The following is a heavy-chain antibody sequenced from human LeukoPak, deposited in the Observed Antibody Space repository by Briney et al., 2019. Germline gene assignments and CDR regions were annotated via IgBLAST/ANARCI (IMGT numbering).Heavy chain of an antibody. J-gene: IGHJ3*02. V-gene: IGHV1-69*05. D-gene: IGHD2-2*02. CDR3: ARREDCSSTSCYTQRAFDI. CDR2: IIPIFGTA. Sequence: GASVKVSCKASGGTFSSYAISWVRQAPGQGLEWMGGIIPIFGTANYAQKFQGRVTITTDESTSTAYMELSSLRSEDTAVYYCARREDCSSTSCYTQRAFDIWGQGTMVTVSS. CDR1: GGTFSSYA.